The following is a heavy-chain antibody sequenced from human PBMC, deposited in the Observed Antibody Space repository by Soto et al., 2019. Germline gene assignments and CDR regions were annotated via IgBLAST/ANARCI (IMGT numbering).Heavy chain of an antibody. CDR1: GGTSTIYT. CDR2: IVPLLGLT. D-gene: IGHD1-26*01. V-gene: IGHV1-69*04. CDR3: ATEKYGAGRVGVYF. J-gene: IGHJ4*02. Sequence: SVKVSCKASGGTSTIYTITWVRQAPGQGLAWMGRIVPLLGLTNYARDFQDRVTITADSSTSTAYMELSSLRFDDTAVYFCATEKYGAGRVGVYFWGQGTQVTVS.